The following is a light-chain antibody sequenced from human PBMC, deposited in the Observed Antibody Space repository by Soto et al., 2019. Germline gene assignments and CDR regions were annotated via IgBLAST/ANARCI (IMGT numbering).Light chain of an antibody. CDR1: NSNMGRNY. J-gene: IGLJ2*01. V-gene: IGLV1-47*01. Sequence: QSVLTQKPSASGTPGQRVTISCSGSNSNMGRNYVYWYQQVPGTAPKLLMYRNDVRPSGVPDRITGSKSGTSASLAISGLRSEDEADYYCAVWDNSLNGVAFGGGTKVTVL. CDR2: RND. CDR3: AVWDNSLNGVA.